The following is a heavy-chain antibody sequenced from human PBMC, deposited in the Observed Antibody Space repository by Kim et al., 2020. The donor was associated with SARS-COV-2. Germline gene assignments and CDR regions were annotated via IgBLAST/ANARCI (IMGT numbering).Heavy chain of an antibody. V-gene: IGHV4-4*02. CDR2: IYHSGST. D-gene: IGHD3-3*01. CDR3: ARDFRRRGGIFGVVNPYNWFDP. J-gene: IGHJ5*02. Sequence: SETLSLTCAVSGGSISSSNWWSWVRQPPGKGLEWIGEIYHSGSTNYNPSLKSRVTISVDKSKNQFSLKLSSVTAADTAVYYCARDFRRRGGIFGVVNPYNWFDPWGQGTLVTVSS. CDR1: GGSISSSNW.